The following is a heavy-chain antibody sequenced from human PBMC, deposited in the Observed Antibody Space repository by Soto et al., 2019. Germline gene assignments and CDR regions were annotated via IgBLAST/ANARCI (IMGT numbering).Heavy chain of an antibody. D-gene: IGHD2-2*03. Sequence: ASVKVSCKASGGTFSSYAISWVRQAPGQGLEWMGGIIPIFGTANYAQKFQGRVTITADESTRTAYMELSSLRAEDTAVYYCAREMGIVVVPAAGKGGMDVWGQGTTVTVSS. CDR1: GGTFSSYA. V-gene: IGHV1-69*13. J-gene: IGHJ6*02. CDR2: IIPIFGTA. CDR3: AREMGIVVVPAAGKGGMDV.